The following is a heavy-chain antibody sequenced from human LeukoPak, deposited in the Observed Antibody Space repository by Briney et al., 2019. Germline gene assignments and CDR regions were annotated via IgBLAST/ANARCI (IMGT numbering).Heavy chain of an antibody. V-gene: IGHV4-34*01. J-gene: IGHJ5*02. CDR2: INHSGST. Sequence: SETLSLTCAVYGGSFSGYYWSWIRQPPGKGLGWIGDINHSGSTNYNPSLKSRVTISVDTSKNQFSLKLRSVTAAGTAVYYCARGITMVRGVTRGNWFDPWGQGTLVTVSS. CDR1: GGSFSGYY. CDR3: ARGITMVRGVTRGNWFDP. D-gene: IGHD3-10*01.